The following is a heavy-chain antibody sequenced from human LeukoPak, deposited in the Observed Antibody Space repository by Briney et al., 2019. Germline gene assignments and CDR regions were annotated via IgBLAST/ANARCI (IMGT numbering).Heavy chain of an antibody. Sequence: PSGTLSLTCAVSGGSISGINWWSWVRQAPGKGLEWIGEIYHTGSTNYNPSLKSRVTISVDKSKNHFSLNLSSVTAADTAVYYCARVGYHYYDSTGYSNFDYWGQGTLVTVSS. J-gene: IGHJ4*02. CDR1: GGSISGINW. CDR3: ARVGYHYYDSTGYSNFDY. D-gene: IGHD3-22*01. V-gene: IGHV4-4*02. CDR2: IYHTGST.